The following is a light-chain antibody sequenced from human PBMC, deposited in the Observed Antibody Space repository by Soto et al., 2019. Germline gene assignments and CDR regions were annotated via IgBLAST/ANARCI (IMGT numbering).Light chain of an antibody. Sequence: QMTQSPSSLSASVGEKIIITCRASRDVGSDVSWYQQKPGQAPKLLIYAASNLYTGVPSRFSGSRSGTEFTLTISSLQPEDFASYYCLQDYGDSWTFGQGTKVDIK. CDR1: RDVGSD. CDR3: LQDYGDSWT. CDR2: AAS. V-gene: IGKV1-6*01. J-gene: IGKJ1*01.